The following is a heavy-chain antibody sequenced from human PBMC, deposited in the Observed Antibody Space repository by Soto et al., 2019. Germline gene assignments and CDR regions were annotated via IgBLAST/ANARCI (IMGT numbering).Heavy chain of an antibody. Sequence: QVQLVQSGAEVKKPGASVKVSCKASGYTFTSYGISWVRQAPGQGLEWMGWISGYNGNRNYAQNLQGRVTVTSDTSTSTAFMELRSLRSDATAVYYCARSETFYYASDTYSYNIDVWGQGTTVTVSS. D-gene: IGHD3-10*01. J-gene: IGHJ6*02. V-gene: IGHV1-18*01. CDR3: ARSETFYYASDTYSYNIDV. CDR2: ISGYNGNR. CDR1: GYTFTSYG.